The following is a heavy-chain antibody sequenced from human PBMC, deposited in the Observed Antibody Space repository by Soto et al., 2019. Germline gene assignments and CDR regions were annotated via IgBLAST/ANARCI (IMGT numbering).Heavy chain of an antibody. Sequence: GESLKISCKGSGYSFASHWIGWVRQMPGKGLEWMGLIYPGDSDTRYSPSFQGQVIISADKSISTAYLQWSSLKASDTAIYYCARRPNDFWSASSSAGAFDIWGQGTMVTVS. CDR2: IYPGDSDT. D-gene: IGHD3-3*01. V-gene: IGHV5-51*01. CDR1: GYSFASHW. J-gene: IGHJ3*02. CDR3: ARRPNDFWSASSSAGAFDI.